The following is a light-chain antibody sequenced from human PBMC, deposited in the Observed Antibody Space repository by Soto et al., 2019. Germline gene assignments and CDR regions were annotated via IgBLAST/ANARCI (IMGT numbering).Light chain of an antibody. CDR1: QNTSSY. J-gene: IGKJ1*01. V-gene: IGKV1-39*01. CDR2: AAS. Sequence: DIQMTQSPSSLSASVGDRVTITCRASQNTSSYLNWYQQKPGKAPKLLIYAASSLQSGVPSRFSGSGSGTDFTLTISSLQPEDFATYYCQQSYSTPPWTFGQGTKVEIK. CDR3: QQSYSTPPWT.